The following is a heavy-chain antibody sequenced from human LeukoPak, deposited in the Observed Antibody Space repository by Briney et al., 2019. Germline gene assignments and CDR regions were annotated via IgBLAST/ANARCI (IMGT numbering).Heavy chain of an antibody. CDR3: ARDQSIAGPTTADY. CDR2: INADGSDT. D-gene: IGHD1-26*01. J-gene: IGHJ4*02. CDR1: GFTFSRFW. Sequence: GGSLRLSCAASGFTFSRFWMHWVRQAPGKGLVWVSRINADGSDTIYADSVKGRFTISRDNAKNTLYLQMNSLRAEDTAVYYCARDQSIAGPTTADYWGQGTLVTVSS. V-gene: IGHV3-74*01.